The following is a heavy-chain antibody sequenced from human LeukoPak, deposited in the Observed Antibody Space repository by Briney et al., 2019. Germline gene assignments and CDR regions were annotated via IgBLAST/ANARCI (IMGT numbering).Heavy chain of an antibody. D-gene: IGHD3-9*01. CDR3: ARDQGPYDILTGYYNHFDY. J-gene: IGHJ4*02. CDR2: ISAYNGNT. Sequence: ASVKVSCKASGYTFTSYGISWVRQAPGQGLEWMGWISAYNGNTNYAQKLQGRVTITTDTSTSTAYMELRSLRSDDTAVYYCARDQGPYDILTGYYNHFDYWGQGTLATVSS. V-gene: IGHV1-18*01. CDR1: GYTFTSYG.